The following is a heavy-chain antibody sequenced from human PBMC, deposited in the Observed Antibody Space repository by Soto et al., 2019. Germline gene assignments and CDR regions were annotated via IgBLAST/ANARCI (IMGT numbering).Heavy chain of an antibody. Sequence: GSLRLSCSASGFTFSSYWMHWVRQAPGKGLVWVSRINPDGSATNYADSVKGRFTISRDNAKNTLYLQMNSLRAEDTAVFYCGRGGSDSPMAPGYWGQGTLVTVSS. CDR1: GFTFSSYW. V-gene: IGHV3-74*01. CDR2: INPDGSAT. J-gene: IGHJ4*02. CDR3: GRGGSDSPMAPGY. D-gene: IGHD5-18*01.